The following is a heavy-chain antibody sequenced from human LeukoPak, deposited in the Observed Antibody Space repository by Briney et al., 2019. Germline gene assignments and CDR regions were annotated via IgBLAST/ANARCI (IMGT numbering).Heavy chain of an antibody. Sequence: GGSLRLSCAASGFTFSDYWMSWVRQAPGQGLEWVAKISQDGREQRFVDSVKGRLTISRDNAKNLLFLQMDSLRAEDTAVYYCAGGALDYLGPGTLVTVSS. J-gene: IGHJ4*02. CDR1: GFTFSDYW. CDR3: AGGALDY. V-gene: IGHV3-7*04. CDR2: ISQDGREQ.